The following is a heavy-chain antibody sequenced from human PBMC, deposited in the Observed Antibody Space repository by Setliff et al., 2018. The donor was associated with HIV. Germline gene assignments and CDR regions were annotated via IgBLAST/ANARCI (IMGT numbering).Heavy chain of an antibody. CDR1: GGSISSYY. J-gene: IGHJ4*02. V-gene: IGHV4-59*12. CDR2: INYSGST. Sequence: TLSLTCTVSGGSISSYYWSWIRQPPGKGLEWIGYINYSGSTNYNPSLKSRVTISVDTSKNQFSLKLSSVTAADTAVYYCARGRGCYGPRFDYWGQGTLVTVSS. CDR3: ARGRGCYGPRFDY. D-gene: IGHD3-16*01.